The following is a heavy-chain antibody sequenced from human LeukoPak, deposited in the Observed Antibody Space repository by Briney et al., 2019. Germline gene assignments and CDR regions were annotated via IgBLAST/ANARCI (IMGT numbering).Heavy chain of an antibody. D-gene: IGHD3-10*01. J-gene: IGHJ5*02. Sequence: PSETLSLTCTVSGDSISSYWWAWIRQPPGKGLEWIGYIYYSGAPTSYNPSLKSRVTISIDTSRNQFSLRLNSVTAADTAVYYCARAGAWQIDPWGQGTLVTVSS. CDR2: IYYSGAPT. CDR1: GDSISSYW. V-gene: IGHV4-59*01. CDR3: ARAGAWQIDP.